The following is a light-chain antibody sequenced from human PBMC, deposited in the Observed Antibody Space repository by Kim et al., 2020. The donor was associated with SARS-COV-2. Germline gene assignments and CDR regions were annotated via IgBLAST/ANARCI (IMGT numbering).Light chain of an antibody. J-gene: IGLJ3*02. CDR2: QDS. V-gene: IGLV3-1*01. CDR3: QAWDSSTPNLV. CDR1: KLGDKY. Sequence: SYELTQPPSVSVFPGQTASITCSGDKLGDKYACWYQQKPGQSPVLVIYQDSKRPSGIPERFSGSNSGNTATLTISGTQAMDEADYYCQAWDSSTPNLVLGG.